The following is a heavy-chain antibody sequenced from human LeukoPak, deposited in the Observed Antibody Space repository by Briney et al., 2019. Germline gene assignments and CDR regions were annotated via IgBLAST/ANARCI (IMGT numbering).Heavy chain of an antibody. V-gene: IGHV1-2*02. Sequence: ASVKVSCKASGYTFTGYYMHWVRQAPGQGLEWMGWISPNSGGTNYAQKFQGRVTMTRDTSISTAYMELSRLRSDDTAVYYCARVPILPAEEPPTAGMDVWGQGTTVTVSS. CDR2: ISPNSGGT. CDR1: GYTFTGYY. CDR3: ARVPILPAEEPPTAGMDV. D-gene: IGHD1-14*01. J-gene: IGHJ6*02.